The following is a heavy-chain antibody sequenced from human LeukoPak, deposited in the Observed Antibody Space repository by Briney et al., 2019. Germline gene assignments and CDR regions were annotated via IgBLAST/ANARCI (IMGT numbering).Heavy chain of an antibody. D-gene: IGHD6-13*01. Sequence: SETLSLTCTVSGGSISSSSYYWGWIRQPPGKGLEWIGSIYYSGSTYYNPSLKSRVTISVDTSKNQSSLKLSSVTAADTAVYYCARLRWGSSSWDTPYYYYYMDVWGKGTTVTVSS. CDR2: IYYSGST. J-gene: IGHJ6*03. V-gene: IGHV4-39*01. CDR3: ARLRWGSSSWDTPYYYYYMDV. CDR1: GGSISSSSYY.